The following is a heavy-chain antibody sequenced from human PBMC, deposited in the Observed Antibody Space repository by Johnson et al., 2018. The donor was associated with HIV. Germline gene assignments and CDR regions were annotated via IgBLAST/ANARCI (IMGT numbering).Heavy chain of an antibody. V-gene: IGHV3-30-3*01. Sequence: QVQLVESGGGVVQPGRSLRLSCAASGFTFSSYAMHWVRQAPGKGLEWVAVISYDGSNKYYADSVKGRFTISRDNSKNTLYLQMNSLGVEDTAVYYCAKVLDLVVVVAANLGAFDIWGQGTMVTVSS. D-gene: IGHD2-15*01. CDR3: AKVLDLVVVVAANLGAFDI. CDR1: GFTFSSYA. CDR2: ISYDGSNK. J-gene: IGHJ3*02.